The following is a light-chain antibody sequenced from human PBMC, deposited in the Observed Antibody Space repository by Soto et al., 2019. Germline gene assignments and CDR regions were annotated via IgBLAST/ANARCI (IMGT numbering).Light chain of an antibody. Sequence: EIVVTQPPATMSLSPGERATLSCRASQSVSSNLAWYQHKPGQAPRLLIYGASTRATGIPARFSGSGSGTEFTLTIHSLQSEDFAVYHCQHFNNWPLTFGGGTKVDI. CDR2: GAS. CDR1: QSVSSN. CDR3: QHFNNWPLT. J-gene: IGKJ4*01. V-gene: IGKV3-15*01.